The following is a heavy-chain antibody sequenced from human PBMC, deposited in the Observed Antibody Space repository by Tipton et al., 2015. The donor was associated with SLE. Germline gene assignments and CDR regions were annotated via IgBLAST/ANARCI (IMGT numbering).Heavy chain of an antibody. CDR3: VRGGIVVVPADIPTPN. CDR2: INDIGST. Sequence: TLSLTCAVYGGSFSGYYWSWIRQPPGKGLEWIGEINDIGSTNYNPSLQSRVTRSVDTSKNQFSLKLSSVTAADTAVYYCVRGGIVVVPADIPTPNWGQGTLVTVSS. V-gene: IGHV4-34*01. J-gene: IGHJ4*01. CDR1: GGSFSGYY. D-gene: IGHD2-2*01.